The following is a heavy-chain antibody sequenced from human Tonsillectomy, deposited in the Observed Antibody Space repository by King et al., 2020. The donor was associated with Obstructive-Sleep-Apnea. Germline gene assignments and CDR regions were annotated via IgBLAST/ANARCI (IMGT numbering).Heavy chain of an antibody. V-gene: IGHV3-30*04. CDR2: ISYDGSNK. CDR3: ARESFYCSGGSCYSGRSFDY. J-gene: IGHJ4*02. CDR1: GFTFSSYA. D-gene: IGHD2-15*01. Sequence: QLVQSGGGVVQPGRSLRLSCAASGFTFSSYAMHWVRQAPGKGLEWVAGISYDGSNKYYADSVKGRFTISRDNSKNTLYLQMNSLRAEDTAVYYCARESFYCSGGSCYSGRSFDYWGQGTLVTVSS.